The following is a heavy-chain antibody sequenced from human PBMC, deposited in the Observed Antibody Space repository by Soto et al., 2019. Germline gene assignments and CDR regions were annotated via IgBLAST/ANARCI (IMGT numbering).Heavy chain of an antibody. CDR2: IIPILGIA. CDR3: ARAPRMVVSDYWYFDL. CDR1: GGTFSSYT. V-gene: IGHV1-69*02. Sequence: QVQLVQSGAEVKKPGSSVKVSCKASGGTFSSYTISWVRQAPGQGLEWMGRIIPILGIANYAQKFQGRVTLTADKSTSTAYMELSSLRSEDTAVYYCARAPRMVVSDYWYFDLWGRGTLVTVSS. D-gene: IGHD2-15*01. J-gene: IGHJ2*01.